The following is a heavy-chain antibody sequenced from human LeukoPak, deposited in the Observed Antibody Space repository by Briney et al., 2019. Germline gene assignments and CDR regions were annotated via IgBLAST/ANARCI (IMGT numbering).Heavy chain of an antibody. V-gene: IGHV3-15*01. CDR1: GFTFSSYP. D-gene: IGHD2-21*01. CDR3: TTVSGGGDCYRY. Sequence: GGSLRLSCAASGFTFSSYPMHWVRQAPGKGLEWVGRIKSKTDGGTTDYAAPVKGRFTISRDDSKNTLYLQMNSLKIEDTAVYYCTTVSGGGDCYRYWGQGILVTVSS. J-gene: IGHJ4*02. CDR2: IKSKTDGGTT.